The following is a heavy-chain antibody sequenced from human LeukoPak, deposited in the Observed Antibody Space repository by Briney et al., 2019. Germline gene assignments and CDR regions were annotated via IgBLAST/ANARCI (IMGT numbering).Heavy chain of an antibody. Sequence: GGSLRLSCAASGFTFSSYSMNWVRQAPGKGLEWVSSISTSSSYIYYADSVKGRFTISRDNAKNSLYLQMNSLRAEDTAVHYCARDGYCSGGSCYSYGYFDYWGQGTLVTVSS. CDR2: ISTSSSYI. J-gene: IGHJ4*02. D-gene: IGHD2-15*01. CDR3: ARDGYCSGGSCYSYGYFDY. V-gene: IGHV3-21*01. CDR1: GFTFSSYS.